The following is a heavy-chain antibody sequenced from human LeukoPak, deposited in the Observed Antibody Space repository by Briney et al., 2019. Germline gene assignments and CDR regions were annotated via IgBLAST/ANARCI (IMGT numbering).Heavy chain of an antibody. D-gene: IGHD2-15*01. J-gene: IGHJ6*03. CDR3: ARVVVVAATRSFPRYYYYYMDA. CDR1: GGSISSSSYY. CDR2: IYYSGST. V-gene: IGHV4-39*01. Sequence: SETLSLTCTVSGGSISSSSYYWGWIRQPPGKGLEWIGSIYYSGSTYYNPSLKSRVTISVDTSKNQFSLKLSSVTAADTAVYYCARVVVVAATRSFPRYYYYYMDAWGKGTTVTVSS.